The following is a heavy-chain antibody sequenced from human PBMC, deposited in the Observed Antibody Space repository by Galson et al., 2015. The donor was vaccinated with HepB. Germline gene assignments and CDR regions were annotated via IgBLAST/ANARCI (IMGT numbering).Heavy chain of an antibody. CDR2: IIPIFGTA. CDR3: ARKQQLVTNDAFDI. V-gene: IGHV1-69*06. Sequence: QSGAEVKKPGPSVKVSCKASGGTFSSYAISWVRQAPGQGLEWMGGIIPIFGTANYAQKFQGRVTITADKSTSTAYMELSSLRSEDTAVYYCARKQQLVTNDAFDIWGQGTMVTVSS. D-gene: IGHD6-13*01. CDR1: GGTFSSYA. J-gene: IGHJ3*02.